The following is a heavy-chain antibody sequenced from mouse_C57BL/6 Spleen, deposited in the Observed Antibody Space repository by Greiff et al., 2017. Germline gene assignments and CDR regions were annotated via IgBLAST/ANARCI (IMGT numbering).Heavy chain of an antibody. V-gene: IGHV1-39*01. J-gene: IGHJ1*03. CDR3: ARSYYSNYRGYFDV. CDR2: INPNYGTT. CDR1: GYSFTDYN. D-gene: IGHD2-5*01. Sequence: VQLKQSGPELVKPGASVKISCKASGYSFTDYNMNWVKQSNGKSLEWIGVINPNYGTTSYNQKFKGKATLTVDQSSSTAYMQLNSLTSEDSAVYYCARSYYSNYRGYFDVWGTGTTVTVSS.